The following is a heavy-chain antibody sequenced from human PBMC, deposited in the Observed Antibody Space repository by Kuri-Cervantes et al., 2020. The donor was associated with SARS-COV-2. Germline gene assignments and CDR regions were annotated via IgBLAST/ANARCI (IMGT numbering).Heavy chain of an antibody. J-gene: IGHJ4*02. Sequence: GGSLRLSCAASGFTFSSYAMSWVRQTPGKGLEWVSGITVSGADTYYADSVRGRFTISRDNSKNILYLQMNSLRAEDTAIYSCAKHSSSTYPTPFDYWGQGALVTVSS. CDR3: AKHSSSTYPTPFDY. CDR2: ITVSGADT. V-gene: IGHV3-23*01. CDR1: GFTFSSYA. D-gene: IGHD2/OR15-2a*01.